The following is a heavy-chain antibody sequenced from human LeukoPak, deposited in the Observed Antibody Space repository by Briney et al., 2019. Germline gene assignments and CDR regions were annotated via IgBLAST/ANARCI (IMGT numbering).Heavy chain of an antibody. V-gene: IGHV1-18*01. CDR3: ARDNGGNGIFGS. Sequence: GASVTVSCKASGYSFTSYAVSWVRQAPGQGLEWMGGINTYNGYANYAQRLQGRVTMTSDTSTTTAYMELRSLRSDDTAVYYCARDNGGNGIFGSWGQGTLVTVSS. J-gene: IGHJ4*02. D-gene: IGHD2-8*01. CDR1: GYSFTSYA. CDR2: INTYNGYA.